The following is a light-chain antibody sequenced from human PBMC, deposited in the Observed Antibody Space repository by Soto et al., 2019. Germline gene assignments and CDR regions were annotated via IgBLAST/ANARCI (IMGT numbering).Light chain of an antibody. CDR2: DAS. CDR3: QQYNSYAWT. Sequence: DIQMTQSPSTLSTSVGDRVTITCRSSQSISSWLAWYQQKPEKAPKLLIYDASSLESGVPSRFSGSGYGPEFTLTISSLHPDDFASYYCQQYNSYAWTGGQGTRVELK. CDR1: QSISSW. J-gene: IGKJ1*01. V-gene: IGKV1-5*01.